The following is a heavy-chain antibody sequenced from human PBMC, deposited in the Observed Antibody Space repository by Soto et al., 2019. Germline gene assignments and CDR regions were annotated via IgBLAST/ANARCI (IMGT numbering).Heavy chain of an antibody. Sequence: HVQLVQSGGELKRPGASVKVSCNTSGYTFNTYFITWVRQAPGQGLEWIGWISPHNGNTNYAEKFQGRVTMTADTITKTAYMELRNLRIDDTAVYYCARDTGNPFDYWGQGTPVTVSS. CDR2: ISPHNGNT. CDR3: ARDTGNPFDY. V-gene: IGHV1-18*01. CDR1: GYTFNTYF. J-gene: IGHJ4*02.